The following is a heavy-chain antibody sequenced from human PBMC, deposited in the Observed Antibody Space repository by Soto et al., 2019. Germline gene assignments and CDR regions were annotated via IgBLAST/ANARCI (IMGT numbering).Heavy chain of an antibody. CDR1: GFTFCSFA. J-gene: IGHJ5*02. D-gene: IGHD3-10*01. Sequence: PGGSLRLSCAASGFTFCSFAMTWVRQAPGRGLEWISGISGSGGTTYDADSVKGRFTISRDNSNNTLYLQMNNLRAEDSAVYYCAKDLVLLRSWGQGTQVTVS. CDR3: AKDLVLLRS. CDR2: ISGSGGTT. V-gene: IGHV3-23*01.